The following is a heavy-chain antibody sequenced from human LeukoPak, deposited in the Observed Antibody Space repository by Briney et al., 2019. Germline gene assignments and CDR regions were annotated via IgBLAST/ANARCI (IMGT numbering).Heavy chain of an antibody. J-gene: IGHJ5*02. CDR1: SYTFTSYG. D-gene: IGHD3-3*01. CDR3: ARGSRGDFWSGYYRIDP. V-gene: IGHV1-18*01. Sequence: ASVTVSCKASSYTFTSYGISWVRQAPGQGLEWMGWISAYNGNTNYAQKLQGRVTMTTDTSTSTAYMELRSLRSDDTAVYYCARGSRGDFWSGYYRIDPWGQGTLVTVSS. CDR2: ISAYNGNT.